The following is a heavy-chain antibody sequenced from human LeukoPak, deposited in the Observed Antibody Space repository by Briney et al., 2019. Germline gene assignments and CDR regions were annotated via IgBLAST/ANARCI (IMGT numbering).Heavy chain of an antibody. CDR3: AKVKAAHDSSDWYWGAFDI. CDR2: IWYDGSNK. J-gene: IGHJ3*02. D-gene: IGHD6-19*01. V-gene: IGHV3-33*06. CDR1: GFTFSSYG. Sequence: GRSLRLSCAASGFTFSSYGMHWVRQAPGKGLEWVAVIWYDGSNKYYADSVKGRFTISRDNSKNTLYLQMNSLRAEDTAVYYCAKVKAAHDSSDWYWGAFDIWGKGTMVTVSS.